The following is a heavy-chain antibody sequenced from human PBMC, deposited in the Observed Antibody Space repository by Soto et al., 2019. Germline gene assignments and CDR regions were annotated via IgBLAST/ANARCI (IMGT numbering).Heavy chain of an antibody. J-gene: IGHJ6*02. D-gene: IGHD2-2*01. CDR2: ISYDGSNK. Sequence: GGSLRLSCAASGFTFSSYAMHWVRQAPGKGLEWVAVISYDGSNKYYADSVKGRFTISRDNSKNTLYLQMNSLRAEDTAVYYCARDFSPAAMHLYYYYYGMDVWGQGTTVTVSS. CDR1: GFTFSSYA. V-gene: IGHV3-30-3*01. CDR3: ARDFSPAAMHLYYYYYGMDV.